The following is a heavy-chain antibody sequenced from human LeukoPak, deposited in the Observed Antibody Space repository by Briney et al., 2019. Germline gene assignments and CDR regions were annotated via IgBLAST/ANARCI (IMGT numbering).Heavy chain of an antibody. Sequence: PSQTLSLTCTVSGGSISSSSYYWGWIRQPPGKGLEWIGSIYYSGSTYYNPSLKSRVTISVDTSKNQFSLKLSSVTAADTAVYYCARDPRVPGIVGAKGAFDIWGQGTMVTVSS. CDR3: ARDPRVPGIVGAKGAFDI. V-gene: IGHV4-39*07. D-gene: IGHD1-26*01. CDR2: IYYSGST. CDR1: GGSISSSSYY. J-gene: IGHJ3*02.